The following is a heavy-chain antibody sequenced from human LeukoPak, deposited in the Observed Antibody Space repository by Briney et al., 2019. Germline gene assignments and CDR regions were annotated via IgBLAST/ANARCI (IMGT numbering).Heavy chain of an antibody. D-gene: IGHD6-13*01. Sequence: SETLSLTCTVSGDSSSSNGFYWGWIRQPPGKGLEWIGNIYYSGSTYYNPSLKSRVTTSVDTSKNQFSLKLSSVTAADTAVYYCARGMTGSDSSFDYWGQGTLVTVSS. CDR3: ARGMTGSDSSFDY. CDR1: GDSSSSNGFY. CDR2: IYYSGST. J-gene: IGHJ4*02. V-gene: IGHV4-39*07.